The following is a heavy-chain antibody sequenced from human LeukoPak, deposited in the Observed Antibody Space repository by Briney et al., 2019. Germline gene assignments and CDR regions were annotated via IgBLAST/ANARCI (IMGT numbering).Heavy chain of an antibody. J-gene: IGHJ4*02. Sequence: SVKVSCKASGGTFSSYAISWVRQAPGQGLEWMGGIIPIFGTANYAQKFQGRVTITADESTSTAYMELSSLRAEDTAVYYCARDFRSGGGVWGQGTLVTVSS. CDR3: ARDFRSGGGV. CDR2: IIPIFGTA. CDR1: GGTFSSYA. V-gene: IGHV1-69*13. D-gene: IGHD5-12*01.